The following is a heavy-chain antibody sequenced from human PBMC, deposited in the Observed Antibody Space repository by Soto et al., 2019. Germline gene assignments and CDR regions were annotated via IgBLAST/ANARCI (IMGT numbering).Heavy chain of an antibody. CDR1: GFTFDDYA. D-gene: IGHD4-17*01. CDR3: AKDRFYGDYKGYMDV. V-gene: IGHV3-9*01. CDR2: ISWNSGSI. Sequence: GGSLRLSCAASGFTFDDYAMHWVRQAPGKGLEWVSGISWNSGSIGYADSVKGRFTISRDNAKNSLYLQMNSLRAEDTALYYCAKDRFYGDYKGYMDVWGKGTTVTVSS. J-gene: IGHJ6*03.